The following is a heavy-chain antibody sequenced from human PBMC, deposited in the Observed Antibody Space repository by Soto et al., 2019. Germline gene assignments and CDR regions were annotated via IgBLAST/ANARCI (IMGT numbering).Heavy chain of an antibody. Sequence: PSETLSLTCTVSGGSISSYYWSWIRQPPGKGLEWIGYIYYSGSTNYNPSLRSRVTISVDTSKNQFSLKLSSVTAADTAVYYCASESTVTDASDIWGQGTMVTVSS. D-gene: IGHD4-17*01. CDR2: IYYSGST. J-gene: IGHJ3*02. V-gene: IGHV4-59*01. CDR3: ASESTVTDASDI. CDR1: GGSISSYY.